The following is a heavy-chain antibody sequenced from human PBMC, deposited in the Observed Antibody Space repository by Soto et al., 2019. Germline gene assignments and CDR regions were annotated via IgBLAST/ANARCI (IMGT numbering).Heavy chain of an antibody. CDR2: ISTIFGST. J-gene: IGHJ6*02. CDR1: GATFRSYA. D-gene: IGHD4-17*01. Sequence: VQLVQSGAEVKKPGSSVKVSCRASGATFRSYAFTWVRQAPGQGLEWMGGISTIFGSTIYARQFQGRVTITADDSSSTAYMELNSLSSEDTAVYYCAGDYGVYDWYGMDVWGQGTTVTVSS. CDR3: AGDYGVYDWYGMDV. V-gene: IGHV1-69*01.